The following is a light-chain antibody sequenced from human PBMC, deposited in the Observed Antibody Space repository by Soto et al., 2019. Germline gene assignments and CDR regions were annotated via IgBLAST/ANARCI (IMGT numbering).Light chain of an antibody. CDR3: AAWDDSLYGWV. V-gene: IGLV1-44*01. Sequence: QSVLTQPPSASGTPGQRVTISCSGSSSNIGSNTVNWYQQLPGTAPTLLIYYNNQRPSGVPARFSGSKSGTSASLAISGLQSEDEAHYYCAAWDDSLYGWVFGGGTKVTVL. CDR1: SSNIGSNT. J-gene: IGLJ3*02. CDR2: YNN.